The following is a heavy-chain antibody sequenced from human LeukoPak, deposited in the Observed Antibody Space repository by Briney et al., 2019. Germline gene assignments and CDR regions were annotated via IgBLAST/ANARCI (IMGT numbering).Heavy chain of an antibody. V-gene: IGHV4-34*01. CDR3: ARGRVTYYDFWSGPGALDP. CDR2: INHSGST. CDR1: GGSFSGYY. D-gene: IGHD3-3*01. Sequence: SETLSLTCAVYGGSFSGYYWSWIRQPPGKGLEWIGEINHSGSTNYNPSLKSRVTISVDTSKNQFSLKLSSVTAADTAVYYCARGRVTYYDFWSGPGALDPWGQGTLVTVSS. J-gene: IGHJ5*02.